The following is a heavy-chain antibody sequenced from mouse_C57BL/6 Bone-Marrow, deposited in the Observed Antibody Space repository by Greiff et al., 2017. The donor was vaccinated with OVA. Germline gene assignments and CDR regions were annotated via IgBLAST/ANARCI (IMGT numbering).Heavy chain of an antibody. CDR1: GFTFSDFY. D-gene: IGHD1-1*01. J-gene: IGHJ4*01. V-gene: IGHV7-1*01. CDR3: ARDAHYGTHYDAMDY. Sequence: EVKLVESGGGLVQSGRPLRLSCATSGFTFSDFYMEWVRQAPGTGLEWIAASRNKANDYTTESSASVKCRFIVSRDTSQSILYLQMNALRAEDTAIYYCARDAHYGTHYDAMDYWGQGTSVTVSS. CDR2: SRNKANDYTT.